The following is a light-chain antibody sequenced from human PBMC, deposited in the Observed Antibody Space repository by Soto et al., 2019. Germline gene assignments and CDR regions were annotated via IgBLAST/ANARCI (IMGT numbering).Light chain of an antibody. CDR2: KAS. V-gene: IGKV1-5*03. Sequence: DIQMTQSPSTLSASVGDRVTITCRASQSISSWLAWYQQKPGKAPKLLIYKASSLESGVPSRFSGSGSGTEFTLTISSLQPDDFAAYYCQQSNSYCRTFGQGTKVDIK. CDR3: QQSNSYCRT. CDR1: QSISSW. J-gene: IGKJ1*01.